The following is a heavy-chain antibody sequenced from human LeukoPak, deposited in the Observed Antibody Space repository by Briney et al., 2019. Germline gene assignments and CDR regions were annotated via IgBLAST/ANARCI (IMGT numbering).Heavy chain of an antibody. V-gene: IGHV4-4*07. CDR2: IYTSGST. CDR1: GGSISSYY. D-gene: IGHD6-13*01. J-gene: IGHJ6*03. Sequence: PSETLSLTCTVSGGSISSYYWSWIRQPAGKGLEWIGRIYTSGSTNYNPSLKSRVTISVDTSKNQFSLKLSSVTAADTAVYYCAREPSSRFAESPPYMDVWGKGTTVTVSS. CDR3: AREPSSRFAESPPYMDV.